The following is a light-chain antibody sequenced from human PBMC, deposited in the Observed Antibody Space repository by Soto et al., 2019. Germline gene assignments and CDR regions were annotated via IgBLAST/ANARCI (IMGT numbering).Light chain of an antibody. Sequence: QTAVTQPRSVSGSPGRSVTISCTGTVNDVGAYNYVSWYQQHPGRPPKLMIYDITKRPSGVPDRFSGSKSGNTASLTISGLQAEDEADYYCCSYAGIYSYVFGTGTKVTVL. CDR1: VNDVGAYNY. V-gene: IGLV2-11*01. CDR2: DIT. CDR3: CSYAGIYSYV. J-gene: IGLJ1*01.